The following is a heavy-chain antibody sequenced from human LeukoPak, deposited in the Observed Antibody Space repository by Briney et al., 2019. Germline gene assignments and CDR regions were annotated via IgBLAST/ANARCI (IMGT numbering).Heavy chain of an antibody. CDR3: ARDGLVGQLLYYFDY. CDR2: IYTSGTT. J-gene: IGHJ4*02. CDR1: GDSFSTYY. V-gene: IGHV4-4*07. Sequence: SETLSLTCTVSGDSFSTYYWSWIRQPAGKGLEWIGHIYTSGTTNYNPSLKSRVTMSVDTSKNQFSLKLSSVTAADTAVYYCARDGLVGQLLYYFDYWGQGTLVTVSS. D-gene: IGHD2-2*01.